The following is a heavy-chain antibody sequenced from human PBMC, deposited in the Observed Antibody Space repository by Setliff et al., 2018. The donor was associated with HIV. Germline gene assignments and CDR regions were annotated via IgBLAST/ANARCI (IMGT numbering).Heavy chain of an antibody. J-gene: IGHJ4*02. V-gene: IGHV4-39*01. CDR1: GGSITRTPYY. CDR3: ARLSGGMVPNY. D-gene: IGHD3-10*01. CDR2: THHSGTA. Sequence: SETLSLTCTVSGGSITRTPYYWGWIRQPPGKGLEWIGSTHHSGTAYDNPSLKSRVTISVDPSKNQILLRLSSVTAADTAVYYCARLSGGMVPNYWGQGTPVTVSS.